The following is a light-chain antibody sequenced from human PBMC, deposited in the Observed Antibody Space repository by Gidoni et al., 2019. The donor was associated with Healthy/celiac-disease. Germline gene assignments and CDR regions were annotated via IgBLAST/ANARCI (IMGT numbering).Light chain of an antibody. CDR1: QSVSSIY. J-gene: IGKJ1*01. CDR2: VAS. Sequence: DIVLTQSPGTLSFDPGERATHSCRTSQSVSSIYLAGYQQKPGQAPRIRIYVASSRATGIPARFSGSGSGTEFTLTISRLEPEYFAVYYWQQYGSSPTVGQXTKVESK. V-gene: IGKV3-20*01. CDR3: QQYGSSPT.